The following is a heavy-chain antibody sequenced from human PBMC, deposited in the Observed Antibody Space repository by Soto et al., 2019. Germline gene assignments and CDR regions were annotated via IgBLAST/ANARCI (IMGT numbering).Heavy chain of an antibody. J-gene: IGHJ4*02. CDR2: ISGSGGST. Sequence: PAGSLRLSCAASGFTFSSYAMSWVRQAPGKGLEWVSAISGSGGSTYYADSVKGRFTISRDNSKNTLYLQMNSLRAEDTAVYYCAKNFNGIQLWWFDYWGQGTLVTVSS. CDR3: AKNFNGIQLWWFDY. CDR1: GFTFSSYA. D-gene: IGHD5-18*01. V-gene: IGHV3-23*01.